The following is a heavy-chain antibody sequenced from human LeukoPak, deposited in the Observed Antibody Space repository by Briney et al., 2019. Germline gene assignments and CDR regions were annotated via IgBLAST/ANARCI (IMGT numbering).Heavy chain of an antibody. CDR2: ISPSGSYT. D-gene: IGHD6-19*01. CDR1: GFIFSDFY. V-gene: IGHV3-11*05. Sequence: PGGSLRLSCAGSGFIFSDFYMNWIRQAPGKGLEWLAYISPSGSYTTYGDSVKGRFVISRDNTKNSVSLQMDSLRAEDTAVYFCAGDQRVRSAEAGAYWYFDLWGRGTLVTVSS. J-gene: IGHJ2*01. CDR3: AGDQRVRSAEAGAYWYFDL.